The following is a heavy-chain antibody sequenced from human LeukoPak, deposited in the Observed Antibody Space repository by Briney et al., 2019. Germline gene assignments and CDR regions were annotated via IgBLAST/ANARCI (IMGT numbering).Heavy chain of an antibody. CDR3: ARGLITIPMDV. Sequence: SETLFLTCTVSGYSISSGYYWGWIRQPPGKGLEWIGSIYHSGSTYYNPSLKSRVTMSVDTSKNQFSLKLSSVTAADTAVYYCARGLITIPMDVWGQGTTVTVSS. J-gene: IGHJ6*02. CDR2: IYHSGST. D-gene: IGHD3-3*01. CDR1: GYSISSGYY. V-gene: IGHV4-38-2*02.